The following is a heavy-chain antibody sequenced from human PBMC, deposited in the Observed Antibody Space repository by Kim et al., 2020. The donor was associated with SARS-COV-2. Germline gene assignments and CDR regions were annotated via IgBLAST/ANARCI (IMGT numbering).Heavy chain of an antibody. CDR3: ARRXSSSWDFDY. J-gene: IGHJ4*02. CDR2: IDPSDSYT. Sequence: GESLKISCKGSGYSFTSYWISWVRQMPGKGLEWMGRIDPSDSYTNYSPSFQGHVTISADKSISTAYLQWSSLKASDTAMYYCARRXSSSWDFDYWGQGTLVTVSS. D-gene: IGHD6-13*01. CDR1: GYSFTSYW. V-gene: IGHV5-10-1*01.